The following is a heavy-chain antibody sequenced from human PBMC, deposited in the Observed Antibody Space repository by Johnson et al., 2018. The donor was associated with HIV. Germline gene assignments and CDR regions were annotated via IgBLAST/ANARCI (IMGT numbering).Heavy chain of an antibody. J-gene: IGHJ3*02. CDR1: GFSFSDYY. CDR3: ATPGIGKCAGGVCFFDRFDI. CDR2: ISGRGTNI. D-gene: IGHD2-8*02. V-gene: IGHV3-11*04. Sequence: QVQLVESVGGLVKPGGSLRLSCAASGFSFSDYYMSWIRQAPGKGLEWVSYISGRGTNIYYADSGKGRLPIPRDNAKKSLFLQMNSLRAEDTDMYYCATPGIGKCAGGVCFFDRFDIWGQGTMVTVSS.